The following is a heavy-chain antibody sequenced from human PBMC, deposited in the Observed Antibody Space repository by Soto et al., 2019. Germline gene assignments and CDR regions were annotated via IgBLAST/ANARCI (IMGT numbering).Heavy chain of an antibody. J-gene: IGHJ4*02. CDR2: IYYSGST. D-gene: IGHD3-22*01. CDR1: GGSISSSSYY. V-gene: IGHV4-39*01. Sequence: QLQRQESGPGLVKPSETLSLTCTVSGGSISSSSYYWGWIRQPPGKGLEWIGSIYYSGSTYYNPSLKSRVTISVDTSKNQFSLKLSSVTAADTAVYYCARLGSSGYYGLFDYWGQGTLVTVSS. CDR3: ARLGSSGYYGLFDY.